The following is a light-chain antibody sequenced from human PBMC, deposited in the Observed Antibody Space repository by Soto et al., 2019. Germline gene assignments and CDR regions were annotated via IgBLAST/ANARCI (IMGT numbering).Light chain of an antibody. CDR1: SSDVGNYIF. J-gene: IGLJ1*01. CDR2: DIN. CDR3: LSYTTSASYV. V-gene: IGLV2-14*01. Sequence: QSVLTQPASVSGSPGQSITISCTGTSSDVGNYIFVSWYRQHPGKAPKLMIYDINNRPSGVSNRFSGSKSGNTASLTISGLQAEDEAYYYCLSYTTSASYVFGTGTQLTVL.